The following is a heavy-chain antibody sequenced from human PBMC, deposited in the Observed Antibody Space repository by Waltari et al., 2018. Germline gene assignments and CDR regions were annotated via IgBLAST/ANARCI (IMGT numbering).Heavy chain of an antibody. CDR3: ARQLSGSYRGSIDY. V-gene: IGHV6-1*01. CDR2: TYYGSKWYN. Sequence: QVQLQQSGPGLVKPSQTLSLTGAISGHSVSSNSAVWNWIRQSPSRSLEWLVRTYYGSKWYNDYAVAVKSRITINPDTSKNQFSLQLNSVTPEDTAVYYCARQLSGSYRGSIDYWGQGTLVTVSS. CDR1: GHSVSSNSAV. J-gene: IGHJ4*02. D-gene: IGHD1-26*01.